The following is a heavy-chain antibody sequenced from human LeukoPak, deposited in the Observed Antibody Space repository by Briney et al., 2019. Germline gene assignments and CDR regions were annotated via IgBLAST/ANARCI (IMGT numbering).Heavy chain of an antibody. D-gene: IGHD5-24*01. CDR2: ISGSGGSA. Sequence: GGSLRLSCAASGFTVSSNYMSWVRQAPGKGLEWVSAISGSGGSAYYADSVKGRFTISRDNSKNTLYLQMNSLRAEDTAVYYCAKDRMATTPNYGMDVWGQGTTVTVSS. CDR3: AKDRMATTPNYGMDV. J-gene: IGHJ6*02. CDR1: GFTVSSNY. V-gene: IGHV3-23*01.